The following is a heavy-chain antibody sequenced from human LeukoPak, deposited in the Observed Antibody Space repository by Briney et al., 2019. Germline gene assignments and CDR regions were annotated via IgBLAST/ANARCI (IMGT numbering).Heavy chain of an antibody. J-gene: IGHJ4*02. CDR3: ARIYGYFDY. V-gene: IGHV3-23*01. D-gene: IGHD5-18*01. CDR1: GFTFSSYS. CDR2: ISGSGTTT. Sequence: GGSLRLSCAASGFTFSSYSMNWVRQAPGKGLEWVSSISGSGTTTYYADSVRGRFTFSRDSSKNTLYLQMNNLRAEDTAVYYCARIYGYFDYWGQGTLVTVSS.